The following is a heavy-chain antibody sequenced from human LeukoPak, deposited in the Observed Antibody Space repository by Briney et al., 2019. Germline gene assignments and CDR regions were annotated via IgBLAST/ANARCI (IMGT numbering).Heavy chain of an antibody. CDR3: SSSLVDVVTYGFDI. V-gene: IGHV4-4*02. J-gene: IGHJ3*02. Sequence: PSGTLSLSCTVSNGPITTTKWWSWVRQPPGKGLEWIGEISHTGSTNYNPSFNSRVTMSVDKSKNQFSLNLKSVTAADTALYCASSSLVDVVTYGFDIWGRGTAVTVSS. D-gene: IGHD3-22*01. CDR1: NGPITTTKW. CDR2: ISHTGST.